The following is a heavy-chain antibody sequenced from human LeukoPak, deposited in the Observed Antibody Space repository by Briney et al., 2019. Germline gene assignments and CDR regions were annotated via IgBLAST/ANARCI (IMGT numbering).Heavy chain of an antibody. J-gene: IGHJ5*02. CDR1: GGSISSSGSY. V-gene: IGHV4-39*07. CDR2: IYYSGNT. D-gene: IGHD5-18*01. CDR3: ARDGSGGYSYGYSNWFDP. Sequence: SETLSLTCTVSGGSISSSGSYWGWIRQPPGKGLEWIGSIYYSGNTYNPSLKSRVTISVDTSKNQFSLKLSSVTAADTAVYYCARDGSGGYSYGYSNWFDPWGQGTLVTVSS.